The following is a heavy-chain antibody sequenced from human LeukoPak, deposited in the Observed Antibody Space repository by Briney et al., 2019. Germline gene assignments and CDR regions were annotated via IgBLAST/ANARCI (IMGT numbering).Heavy chain of an antibody. CDR2: ISSDGSNK. D-gene: IGHD1-26*01. Sequence: PGGSLRLSCTASGFTFTGYALHRVRQAPGKGLEWVAVISSDGSNKYYADSVKGRYTISRDNSKNTLYLQMNSLRAEDSAVYYCARDFGSGSSPIGYWGQGTLVTVSS. V-gene: IGHV3-30-3*01. J-gene: IGHJ4*02. CDR1: GFTFTGYA. CDR3: ARDFGSGSSPIGY.